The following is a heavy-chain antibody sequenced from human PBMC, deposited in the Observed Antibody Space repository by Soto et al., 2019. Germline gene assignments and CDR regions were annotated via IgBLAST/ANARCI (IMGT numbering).Heavy chain of an antibody. CDR3: ARDRIVGATLLDY. J-gene: IGHJ4*02. CDR1: GFTFISYG. CDR2: IWYDGSNK. D-gene: IGHD1-26*01. Sequence: GGSLRLSCAASGFTFISYGIHCVRHSPGKGLEWVAVIWYDGSNKYYADSVKGRFTISRDNSKNTLYLQMNSLRAEDTAVYYCARDRIVGATLLDYWGQGTLVTVSS. V-gene: IGHV3-33*01.